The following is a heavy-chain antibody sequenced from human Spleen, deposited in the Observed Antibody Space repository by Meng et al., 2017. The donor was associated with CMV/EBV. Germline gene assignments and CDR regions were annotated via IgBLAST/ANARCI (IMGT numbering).Heavy chain of an antibody. CDR2: IYNSGST. Sequence: SETLSLTCTVSGGSIINYYWSWIRQPPGKGLEWIGYIYNSGSTNYNPSLKSRVTISVDTSKNQFSLKLSSVTAADTAVYYCATDRGSGTDTRYYGMDVWGQGTTVTVSS. CDR1: GGSIINYY. CDR3: ATDRGSGTDTRYYGMDV. D-gene: IGHD3-10*01. V-gene: IGHV4-59*01. J-gene: IGHJ6*02.